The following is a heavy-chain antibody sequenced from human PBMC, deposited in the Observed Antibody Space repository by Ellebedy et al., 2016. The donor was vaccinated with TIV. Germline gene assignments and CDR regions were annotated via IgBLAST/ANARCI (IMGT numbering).Heavy chain of an antibody. CDR3: ARHRPKGVVRNFDY. Sequence: MPSETLSLTCTVSGGSISPYYWSWIRQPPGKGLEWIGYISYSGSTNYNPSLKSRVTISVDTSKNQFSLKLSSVTAADTAVYYCARHRPKGVVRNFDYWGQGTLVTVSS. J-gene: IGHJ4*02. D-gene: IGHD3-10*01. CDR2: ISYSGST. CDR1: GGSISPYY. V-gene: IGHV4-59*08.